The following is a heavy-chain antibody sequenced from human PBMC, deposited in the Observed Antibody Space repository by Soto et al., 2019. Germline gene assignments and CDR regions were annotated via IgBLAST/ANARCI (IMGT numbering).Heavy chain of an antibody. CDR3: ARGSSWDRSPGY. D-gene: IGHD6-13*01. CDR1: GGSISSYY. Sequence: QVQLQESGPGLVKPSETLSLTCTVSGGSISSYYWSWIRQPPGKGLEWIGYIYYSGSTNYNPSLKSRVTISVDTSKNQFSLKLSSVTAADTAVYYCARGSSWDRSPGYWGQGTLVTVSS. V-gene: IGHV4-59*01. CDR2: IYYSGST. J-gene: IGHJ4*02.